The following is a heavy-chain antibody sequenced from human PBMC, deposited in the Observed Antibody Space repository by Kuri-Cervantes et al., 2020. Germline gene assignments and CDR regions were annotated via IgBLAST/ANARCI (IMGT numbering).Heavy chain of an antibody. D-gene: IGHD3-22*01. CDR1: GGSLSIYY. CDR3: DRLRRALYDSIGYYYVQFVSSYFDL. V-gene: IGHV4-34*01. J-gene: IGHJ2*01. CDR2: SNHRGST. Sequence: PESLSLTSPLDGGSLSIYYSSWISQPPGKGLEWIGVSNHRGSTSYNPSLKRLDTIAVDTSKNQFSLNLSDVTVVDTAVYYCDRLRRALYDSIGYYYVQFVSSYFDLWGRGTLVTVSS.